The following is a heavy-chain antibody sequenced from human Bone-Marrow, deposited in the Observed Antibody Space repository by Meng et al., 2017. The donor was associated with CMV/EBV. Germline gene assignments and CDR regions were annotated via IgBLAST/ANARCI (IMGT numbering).Heavy chain of an antibody. D-gene: IGHD1-1*01. Sequence: ASVKVSCKTSGYTFTSYYMHWVRQAPGQGLEWMGIINPNGGSTAYAQKFQGRVTMTGDTSTSTIYMELSSLRSEDTAVYFCAAKIDTTYFDYWGQGTLDTVSS. CDR1: GYTFTSYY. J-gene: IGHJ4*02. CDR3: AAKIDTTYFDY. V-gene: IGHV1-46*01. CDR2: INPNGGST.